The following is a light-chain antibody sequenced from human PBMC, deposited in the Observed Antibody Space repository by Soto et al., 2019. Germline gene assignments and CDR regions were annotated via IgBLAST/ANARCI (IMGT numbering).Light chain of an antibody. Sequence: DIVMTQTPLSSPVTLGQPASISCRSTQSLVHRDGNTYLTWLQQRPGQPPRLLIYKISNRFYGVQDRLSDSGTGTDFTLKISRVEAEDVEVYYCMQLTEFPWTFGQGTKVEIK. CDR2: KIS. J-gene: IGKJ1*01. V-gene: IGKV2-24*01. CDR1: QSLVHRDGNTY. CDR3: MQLTEFPWT.